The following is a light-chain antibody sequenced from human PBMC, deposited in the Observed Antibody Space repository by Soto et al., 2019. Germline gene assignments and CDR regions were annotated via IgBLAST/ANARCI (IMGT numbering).Light chain of an antibody. CDR1: RNDVGNYNL. CDR3: CSYTGATTAYV. V-gene: IGLV2-23*01. CDR2: EDS. Sequence: QSALTQPASVSGSPGQSITVSCTGSRNDVGNYNLVSWYQQSPGKAPKLLIYEDSKRPSGVSNRFSGSKSGDTASLTISGLQTEDEADYYCCSYTGATTAYVFGTGTNVTVL. J-gene: IGLJ1*01.